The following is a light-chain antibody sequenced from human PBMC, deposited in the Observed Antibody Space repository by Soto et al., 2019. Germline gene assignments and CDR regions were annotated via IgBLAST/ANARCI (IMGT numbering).Light chain of an antibody. Sequence: DIQLTQSPSFLSASVGDRVTITCRASQGISSYLAWYQQKPEKAPKLLIHAASTLQSGVPSRFSGSGSGTEFTITNNSLQPEDVATYYCQQPNSYPRFGGATKVEIK. CDR1: QGISSY. V-gene: IGKV1-9*01. J-gene: IGKJ4*02. CDR2: AAS. CDR3: QQPNSYPR.